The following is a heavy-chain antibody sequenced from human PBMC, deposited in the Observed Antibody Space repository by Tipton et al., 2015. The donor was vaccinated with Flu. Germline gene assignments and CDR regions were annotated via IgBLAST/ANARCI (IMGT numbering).Heavy chain of an antibody. J-gene: IGHJ4*01. CDR3: VRQDCTCECHPDY. Sequence: QLVQSGAEVKEPGESLKISCRGSGYSFTNHWIGWVRQMPGKGLEWMGIIFPDESDTRYSPSFQGQVTFSADKSTSTVYLQWSSLRASDSAMYYCVRQDCTCECHPDYWGHACQVTVS. CDR2: IFPDESDT. CDR1: GYSFTNHW. D-gene: IGHD2-8*02. V-gene: IGHV5-51*01.